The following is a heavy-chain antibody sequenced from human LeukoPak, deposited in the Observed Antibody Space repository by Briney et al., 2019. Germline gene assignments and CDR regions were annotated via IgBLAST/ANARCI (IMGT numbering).Heavy chain of an antibody. CDR1: GGTFSSYA. J-gene: IGHJ4*02. CDR3: ARVPRSEYQLLGDY. D-gene: IGHD2-2*01. CDR2: IIPILGIA. Sequence: SVTVSCKASGGTFSSYAISWVRQAPGQGLEWMGRIIPILGIANYAQKFQGRVTITADKSTSTAYMELSSLRSEDTAVYYCARVPRSEYQLLGDYWGQGTLVTVSS. V-gene: IGHV1-69*04.